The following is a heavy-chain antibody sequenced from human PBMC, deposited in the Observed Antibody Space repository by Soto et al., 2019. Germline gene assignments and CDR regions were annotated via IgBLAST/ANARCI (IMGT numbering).Heavy chain of an antibody. D-gene: IGHD1-26*01. Sequence: ASVKVSCKASGYTFTSYGISWVRQAPGQGLEWMGWISAYSGNTNYAQKLQGRVTMTTDTSTSTAYMELRSLRSDDTAVYYCARAASGSYPSYYGMDVWGQGTTVTVSS. CDR3: ARAASGSYPSYYGMDV. J-gene: IGHJ6*02. V-gene: IGHV1-18*01. CDR2: ISAYSGNT. CDR1: GYTFTSYG.